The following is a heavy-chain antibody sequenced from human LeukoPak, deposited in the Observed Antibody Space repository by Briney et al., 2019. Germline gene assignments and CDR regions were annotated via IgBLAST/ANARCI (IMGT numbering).Heavy chain of an antibody. CDR2: ISSNGGST. V-gene: IGHV3-64D*06. Sequence: GGSLRLSCSASGFTFSSYAMHWVRQAPGKGLEYVSAISSNGGSTYYADSVKGRFTISRDNSKNTLYLRMSSLRAEDTAVYYCVKNTPYYYGSGADMDYWGQGTLVTVSS. CDR3: VKNTPYYYGSGADMDY. D-gene: IGHD3-10*01. J-gene: IGHJ4*02. CDR1: GFTFSSYA.